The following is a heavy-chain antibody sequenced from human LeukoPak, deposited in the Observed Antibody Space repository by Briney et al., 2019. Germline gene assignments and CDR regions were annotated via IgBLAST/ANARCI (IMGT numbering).Heavy chain of an antibody. J-gene: IGHJ4*02. D-gene: IGHD3-22*01. CDR1: GFTFSSYA. V-gene: IGHV3-30-3*01. Sequence: PGGSLRLSCAASGFTFSSYAMHWVRQAPGKGLEWVAVISYDGSNKYYADSVKGRFTISRDNSKNTLYLQVNSLRAEDTAVYYCARERYYYDSSGSIRYFDYWGQGTLVTVSS. CDR2: ISYDGSNK. CDR3: ARERYYYDSSGSIRYFDY.